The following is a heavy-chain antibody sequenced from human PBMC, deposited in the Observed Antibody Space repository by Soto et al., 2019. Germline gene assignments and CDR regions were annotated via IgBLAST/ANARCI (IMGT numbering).Heavy chain of an antibody. Sequence: QVQLVETGGGVVQPGRSLRLSCAASGFTFSSYGMHWVRQAPGKGLEWVAVISYDGSNKYYADSVKGRFTISRDNSKNTLYLQMNSLRAEDTAVYYCAKECWEVWLFSLGIDVLGQGTTVTVSS. CDR1: GFTFSSYG. D-gene: IGHD3-22*01. V-gene: IGHV3-30*18. CDR3: AKECWEVWLFSLGIDV. CDR2: ISYDGSNK. J-gene: IGHJ6*02.